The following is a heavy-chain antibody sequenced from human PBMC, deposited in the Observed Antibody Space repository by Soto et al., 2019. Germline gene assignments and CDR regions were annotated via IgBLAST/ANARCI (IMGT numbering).Heavy chain of an antibody. CDR1: GFTFSNYW. D-gene: IGHD3-3*01. CDR2: IKHDGTEK. J-gene: IGHJ4*02. Sequence: EVQLVESGGGLVQPGGSLRLSCAASGFTFSNYWMSWVRQAPGQGLEWVANIKHDGTEKYYVDSVKGRFTISRDNAKNSLHLQMNSLRAEDTAVYYCARARDFWSTYFDSWGQGPQVTVSS. V-gene: IGHV3-7*03. CDR3: ARARDFWSTYFDS.